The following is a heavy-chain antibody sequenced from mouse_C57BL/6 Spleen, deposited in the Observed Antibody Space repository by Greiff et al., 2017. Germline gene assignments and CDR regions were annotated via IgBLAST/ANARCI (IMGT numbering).Heavy chain of an antibody. V-gene: IGHV1-82*01. CDR1: GYAFSSSW. D-gene: IGHD2-1*01. CDR3: APIYYGNYYYFDY. J-gene: IGHJ2*01. Sequence: VQLVESGPELVKPGASVKISCKASGYAFSSSWMNWVKQRPGKGLEWIGRIYPGDGDTNYNGKFKGKATLTADKSSSTAYMQLSSLTSEDSAVYFCAPIYYGNYYYFDYWGQGTTLTVSS. CDR2: IYPGDGDT.